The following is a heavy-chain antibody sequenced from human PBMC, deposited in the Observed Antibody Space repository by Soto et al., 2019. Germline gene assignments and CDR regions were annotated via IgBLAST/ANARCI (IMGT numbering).Heavy chain of an antibody. CDR1: GFTFSSYG. V-gene: IGHV3-30*03. CDR3: ATDPRPRITMIVVVYYFDY. Sequence: QVQLVESGGGVVQPGRSLRLSCADSGFTFSSYGMHWVRQAPGKGLEWVAVISSDGSNKYYADSVKGRFTISRDNSKNTLYLQMNSLRAEDTAVYYCATDPRPRITMIVVVYYFDYWGQGTLVTVSS. D-gene: IGHD3-22*01. CDR2: ISSDGSNK. J-gene: IGHJ4*02.